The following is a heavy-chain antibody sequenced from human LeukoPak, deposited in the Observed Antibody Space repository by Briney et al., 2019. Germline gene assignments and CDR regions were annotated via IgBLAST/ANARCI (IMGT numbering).Heavy chain of an antibody. D-gene: IGHD3-10*01. Sequence: PGGSLRLSCAASGFTFSSYEMNWVRQAPGKGLEWVSYISSSDSTIYYADSVKGRFTISRDNAKNTLYLQMNSLRAEDTAVYYCARDPEAPYGTFDYWGQGTLVTVSS. J-gene: IGHJ4*02. CDR3: ARDPEAPYGTFDY. V-gene: IGHV3-48*03. CDR1: GFTFSSYE. CDR2: ISSSDSTI.